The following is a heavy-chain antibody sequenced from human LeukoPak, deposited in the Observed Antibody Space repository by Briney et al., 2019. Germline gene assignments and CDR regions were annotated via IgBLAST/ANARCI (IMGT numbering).Heavy chain of an antibody. V-gene: IGHV1-8*01. CDR3: ARGYPHPLYSSGWYHFDY. CDR1: GYTFTSYD. CDR2: MNPNSGNT. J-gene: IGHJ4*02. D-gene: IGHD6-19*01. Sequence: ASVKVSCKASGYTFTSYDINWVRQATGQGLEWMGWMNPNSGNTGYAQKFQGRVTMTRNTSISTAYMELSSLRSEDTAVYYCARGYPHPLYSSGWYHFDYWGQGTPVTVSS.